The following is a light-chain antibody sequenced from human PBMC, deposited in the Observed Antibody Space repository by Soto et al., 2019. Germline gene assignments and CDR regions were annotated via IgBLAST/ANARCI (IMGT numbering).Light chain of an antibody. CDR2: DTS. Sequence: DVQLTQSPSTLSASVGDRVTITCRVSQSIGAWLAWYQQKPGKAPKLLIYDTSTLESWVPSRFSGSGSETDFTLTINNLQPDDFATYYCQQYDSYSPRTFGQGTKVEIK. V-gene: IGKV1-5*01. J-gene: IGKJ1*01. CDR3: QQYDSYSPRT. CDR1: QSIGAW.